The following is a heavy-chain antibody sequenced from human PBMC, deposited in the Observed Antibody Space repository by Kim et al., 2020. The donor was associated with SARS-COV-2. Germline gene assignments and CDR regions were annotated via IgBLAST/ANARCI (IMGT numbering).Heavy chain of an antibody. J-gene: IGHJ6*02. CDR2: IWYDGSNK. CDR1: GFTFSSYG. CDR3: ATQGIAVNVERYYYGMDV. V-gene: IGHV3-33*01. D-gene: IGHD6-19*01. Sequence: GGSLRLSCAASGFTFSSYGMHWVRQAPGKGLEWVAVIWYDGSNKYYADSVKGRFTISRDNSKNTLYLQMNSLRAEDTAVYYCATQGIAVNVERYYYGMDVWGQGTTVTVSS.